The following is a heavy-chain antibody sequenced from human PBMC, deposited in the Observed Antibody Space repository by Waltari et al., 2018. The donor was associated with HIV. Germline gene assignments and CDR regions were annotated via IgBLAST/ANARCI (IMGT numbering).Heavy chain of an antibody. Sequence: QLLESGGGLLEPGGSLRLPCAASGLVFSDFAMDWVRQAPGKGLEWVSAIRGGGETFYADSVKGRFTISRDNSKNTLYLQMNSLRADDAAVYYCVKDSGRAADVFDLWGQGTMVTVSS. J-gene: IGHJ3*01. V-gene: IGHV3-23*01. CDR2: IRGGGET. CDR3: VKDSGRAADVFDL. CDR1: GLVFSDFA. D-gene: IGHD3-10*01.